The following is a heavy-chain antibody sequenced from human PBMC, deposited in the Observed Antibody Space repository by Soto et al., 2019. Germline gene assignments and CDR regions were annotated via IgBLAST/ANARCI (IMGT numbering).Heavy chain of an antibody. CDR3: ARRPAAAAFDY. CDR1: GGSISSSSYY. CDR2: IYYSGST. D-gene: IGHD2-2*01. Sequence: LSLTCTVSGGSISSSSYYWGWIRQPPGRGLEWIGSIYYSGSTYYNPSLKSRVTISVDTSKNQFSLKLSSVTAADTAVYYCARRPAAAAFDYWGQGTLVTVSS. V-gene: IGHV4-39*01. J-gene: IGHJ4*02.